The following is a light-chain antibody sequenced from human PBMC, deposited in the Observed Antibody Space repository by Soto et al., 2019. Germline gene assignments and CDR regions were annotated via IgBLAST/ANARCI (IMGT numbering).Light chain of an antibody. Sequence: QSALTQPPSASGSPGQSVTISCTGTSSDIGDYNYVSWYQQHPGKAPKLIIYEVSKRPSGVPDRFSGSKSGNTASLTVSGLQAEDEADYYCSSYAGSNSPFVFGSGTKVTVL. V-gene: IGLV2-8*01. J-gene: IGLJ1*01. CDR1: SSDIGDYNY. CDR3: SSYAGSNSPFV. CDR2: EVS.